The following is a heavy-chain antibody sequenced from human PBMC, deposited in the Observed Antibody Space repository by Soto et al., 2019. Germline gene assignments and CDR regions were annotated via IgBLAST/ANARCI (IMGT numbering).Heavy chain of an antibody. CDR1: GGSISSGGYY. J-gene: IGHJ6*02. CDR2: IYYSGST. CDR3: AAMAMGAASTYYYYGMDV. V-gene: IGHV4-39*01. Sequence: SETLSLTCTVSGGSISSGGYYWGWIRQPPGKGLEWIGSIYYSGSTYYNPSLKSRVTISVDTSKNQFSLKLSSVTAADTAVYYCAAMAMGAASTYYYYGMDVWGQGTTVTVSS. D-gene: IGHD6-13*01.